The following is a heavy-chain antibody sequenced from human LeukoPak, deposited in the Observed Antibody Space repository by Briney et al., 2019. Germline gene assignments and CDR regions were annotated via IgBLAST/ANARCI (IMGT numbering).Heavy chain of an antibody. CDR2: IYTSGST. J-gene: IGHJ4*02. D-gene: IGHD3-10*01. Sequence: SQTLSLTCTVSGGSISSGRYYWNWIRQPAGKGLEWIGRIYTSGSTNYNPSLKSRITISVDTSKNQFSLKLSSVTAADTAVYYCARDVRWLNSGWGSGTYYAPYFDYWGQGTLVTVSS. CDR3: ARDVRWLNSGWGSGTYYAPYFDY. CDR1: GGSISSGRYY. V-gene: IGHV4-61*02.